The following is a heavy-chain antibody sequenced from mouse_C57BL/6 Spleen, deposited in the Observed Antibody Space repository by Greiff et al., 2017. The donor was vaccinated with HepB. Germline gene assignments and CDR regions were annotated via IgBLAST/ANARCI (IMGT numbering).Heavy chain of an antibody. Sequence: EVNLVESGGGLVKPGGSLKLSCAASGFTFSSYAMSWVRQTPEKRLEWVATISDGGSYTYYPDNVKGRFTISRDNAKNNLYLQMSHLKSEDTAMYYCARGIYYYGSSYVYFDYWGQGTTLTVSS. V-gene: IGHV5-4*03. CDR3: ARGIYYYGSSYVYFDY. D-gene: IGHD1-1*01. CDR2: ISDGGSYT. CDR1: GFTFSSYA. J-gene: IGHJ2*01.